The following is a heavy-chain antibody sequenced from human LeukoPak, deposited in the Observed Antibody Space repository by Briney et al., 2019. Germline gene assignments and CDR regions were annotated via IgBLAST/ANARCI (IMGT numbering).Heavy chain of an antibody. D-gene: IGHD3-3*01. J-gene: IGHJ4*02. Sequence: GGSLRLSCAASGFTFSSYAMSWVRQAPGKGLEWVSAISGSGGSTYYADSVKGRFTISRDNSKNTLYLQMNNLRAEDTAVYYCARVLARRVVIIGYFDYWGQGTLVTVSS. V-gene: IGHV3-23*01. CDR1: GFTFSSYA. CDR3: ARVLARRVVIIGYFDY. CDR2: ISGSGGST.